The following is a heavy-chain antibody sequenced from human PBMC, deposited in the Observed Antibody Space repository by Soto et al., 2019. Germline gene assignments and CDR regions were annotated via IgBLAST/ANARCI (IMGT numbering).Heavy chain of an antibody. CDR3: ARSEEDSDYYYYGMDV. V-gene: IGHV6-1*01. D-gene: IGHD2-15*01. CDR2: TYYRSRWYS. Sequence: SQPLSRTCFVSGDTVSSNSVACNCVRQSPSRGLEWLGRTYYRSRWYSDYAVSVRSRIDINADTSKNQVSLQLNSVTPEDTAVYYCARSEEDSDYYYYGMDVWGQGTTVTVSS. CDR1: GDTVSSNSVA. J-gene: IGHJ6*02.